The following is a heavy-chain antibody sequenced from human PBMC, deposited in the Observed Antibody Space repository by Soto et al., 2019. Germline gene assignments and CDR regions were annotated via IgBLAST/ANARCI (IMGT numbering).Heavy chain of an antibody. Sequence: GSLQLSCAASGFTFSAYNMNWVRQPPGKGLEWVSSITSSSSSIYYADSLKGRFTISRDNAKNSLYLQMNSLRAEDTAVYYCASHYGDNGWFDPWGQGTLVTVS. V-gene: IGHV3-21*06. CDR1: GFTFSAYN. D-gene: IGHD4-17*01. CDR3: ASHYGDNGWFDP. J-gene: IGHJ5*02. CDR2: ITSSSSSI.